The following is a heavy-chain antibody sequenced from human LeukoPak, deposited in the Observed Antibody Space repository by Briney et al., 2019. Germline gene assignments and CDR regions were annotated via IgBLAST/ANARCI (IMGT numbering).Heavy chain of an antibody. CDR3: ARDSVMHSGSYEETF. D-gene: IGHD1-26*01. Sequence: SETLSLTCTVSGDSISSSNYYWGWIRQPPGKGLEWIASIYYSGSTYYNPSLKSRVTISVDMSKNQFSLRLSSVTAADTAVYYCARDSVMHSGSYEETFWGQGTLVTVSS. CDR1: GDSISSSNYY. V-gene: IGHV4-39*02. CDR2: IYYSGST. J-gene: IGHJ4*02.